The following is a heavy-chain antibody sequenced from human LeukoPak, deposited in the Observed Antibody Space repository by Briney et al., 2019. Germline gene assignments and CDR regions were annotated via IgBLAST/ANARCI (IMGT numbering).Heavy chain of an antibody. J-gene: IGHJ6*02. V-gene: IGHV3-30*18. D-gene: IGHD2-21*02. CDR3: AKEIYIGVVTAIRVVYGMDV. CDR1: GFTFSSYG. CDR2: ISYDGSNK. Sequence: GGSLRLSCAASGFTFSSYGMHWVRQAPGKGLEWVAVISYDGSNKYYADSVKGRFTISRDNSKNTLYPQMNSLRAEDTAVYYCAKEIYIGVVTAIRVVYGMDVWGQGTTVTVSS.